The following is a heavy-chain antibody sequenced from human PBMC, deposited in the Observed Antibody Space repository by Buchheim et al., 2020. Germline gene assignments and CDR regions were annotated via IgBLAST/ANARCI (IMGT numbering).Heavy chain of an antibody. D-gene: IGHD1-26*01. V-gene: IGHV4-59*02. CDR1: NGPVRGHY. Sequence: QVQLQESGPGLVKPSETLSLTCTVSNGPVRGHYWSWIRQPPGKGLEWMGYIYHSGNTHYKHSLKSRLTLSIDTSKGQFSLKLTSVTTADTAVYYWARGSYIGSYYVNAIEFWGQGSL. CDR3: ARGSYIGSYYVNAIEF. CDR2: IYHSGNT. J-gene: IGHJ4*02.